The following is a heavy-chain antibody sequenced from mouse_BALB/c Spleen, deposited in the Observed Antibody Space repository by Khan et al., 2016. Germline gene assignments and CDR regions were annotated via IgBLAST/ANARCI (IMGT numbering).Heavy chain of an antibody. D-gene: IGHD2-12*01. CDR2: INPYNDGS. V-gene: IGHV1S136*01. J-gene: IGHJ2*01. Sequence: VRLQQSGPELVKPGASVKMSCKASGYTFTSYVMHWVKQKPGQGLEWIGYINPYNDGSKYNEKFKGKATLTSDKSSSTAYMELSSLTSEDSAVYYCARFPYYNYFDYWGQGTTLTVSS. CDR1: GYTFTSYV. CDR3: ARFPYYNYFDY.